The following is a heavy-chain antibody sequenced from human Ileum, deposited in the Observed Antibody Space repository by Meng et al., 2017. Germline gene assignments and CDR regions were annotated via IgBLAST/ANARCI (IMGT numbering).Heavy chain of an antibody. CDR2: VYHNGNT. CDR1: GGSISTSNW. CDR3: ASARYDN. Sequence: QVQLQEAGPGLVKPSGTLALTCAVSGGSISTSNWWSWVRQSPGKGLEWIGEVYHNGNTNYKPSLKSRVTISVDTSKKQFSLRLTSVTAADTAVYYCASARYDNWGQGTLVTVSS. V-gene: IGHV4-4*02. J-gene: IGHJ4*02.